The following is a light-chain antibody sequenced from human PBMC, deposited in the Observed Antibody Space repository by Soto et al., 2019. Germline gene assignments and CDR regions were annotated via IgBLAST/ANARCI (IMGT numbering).Light chain of an antibody. Sequence: QSVLTQPASVSGSPGQSITMSCTGTSSDIGSSNLVSWYQQHPGKAPKLIVYEGRKRPSGVSSRFSGSKSGNAASLTISGLQAADEADYYCCAYAGGGKSVFGGGTQLTVL. V-gene: IGLV2-23*01. CDR1: SSDIGSSNL. CDR3: CAYAGGGKSV. CDR2: EGR. J-gene: IGLJ2*01.